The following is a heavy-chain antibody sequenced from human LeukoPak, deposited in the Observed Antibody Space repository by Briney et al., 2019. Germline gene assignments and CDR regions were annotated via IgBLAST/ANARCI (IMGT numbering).Heavy chain of an antibody. CDR2: NYSGST. D-gene: IGHD4-17*01. CDR3: AREDSGYYASGNWFDP. CDR1: GASISSSYY. V-gene: IGHV4-39*07. J-gene: IGHJ5*02. Sequence: PSETLSLTCSVSGASISSSYYWGWIRQPPGKGLEWIGSNYSGSTYYNPSLKSRVTMSVDTSKNQFSLKLSSVTAADTAIYSCAREDSGYYASGNWFDPWGQGTLVTVSS.